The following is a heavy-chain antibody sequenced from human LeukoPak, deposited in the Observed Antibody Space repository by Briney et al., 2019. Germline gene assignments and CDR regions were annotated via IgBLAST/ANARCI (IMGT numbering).Heavy chain of an antibody. CDR2: ISAYNGNT. CDR1: GYTFTIYG. J-gene: IGHJ4*02. V-gene: IGHV1-18*01. D-gene: IGHD1-26*01. CDR3: ARDEKNSGSYYFDY. Sequence: ASVKVSCKASGYTFTIYGISWVRQAPGQGLEWMGWISAYNGNTNYAQKLQGRVTMTTDTSTSTAYMELRSLRSDDTAVYYCARDEKNSGSYYFDYWGQGTLVTVSS.